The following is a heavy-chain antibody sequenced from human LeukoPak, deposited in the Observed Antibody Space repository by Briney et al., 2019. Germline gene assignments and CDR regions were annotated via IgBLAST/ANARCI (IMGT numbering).Heavy chain of an antibody. J-gene: IGHJ4*02. D-gene: IGHD2-21*01. Sequence: PGGSLRLSCAASGFTFSSYWMSWVRQAPGKGLEWVANINQDGSDKNYVDSVKGRFTISRDNAKNSLYLQMNSLRAEDTAVYYCAKFTRSSGECLWGQGILVTVSS. CDR2: INQDGSDK. CDR3: AKFTRSSGECL. CDR1: GFTFSSYW. V-gene: IGHV3-7*01.